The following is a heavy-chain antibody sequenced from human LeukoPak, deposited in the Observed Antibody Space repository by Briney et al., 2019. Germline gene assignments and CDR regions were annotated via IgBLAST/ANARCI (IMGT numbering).Heavy chain of an antibody. Sequence: AGGSLRLSCAASGFMVSTYAMHWVRQAPGKGLEWVAVISYDGSNKNYADSVKGRFSISRDNSRNTLSLQMNSLRPDDTALYYCARGLFTGGTYFAYWGQGTLVTVSS. V-gene: IGHV3-30-3*01. CDR1: GFMVSTYA. CDR3: ARGLFTGGTYFAY. J-gene: IGHJ4*02. D-gene: IGHD2-8*02. CDR2: ISYDGSNK.